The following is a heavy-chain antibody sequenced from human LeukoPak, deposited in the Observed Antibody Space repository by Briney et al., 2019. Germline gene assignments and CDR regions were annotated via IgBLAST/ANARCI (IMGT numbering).Heavy chain of an antibody. Sequence: SETLSLTCTVSGYSISSGYYWGWIRQPPGKGLEWIGRIYHSGSTYYNPPLKSRVTISVATSKTQFSLKLNSVTAADTAVYYCARDLTGGSSWYQYYFDYWGQGTLVTVSS. CDR1: GYSISSGYY. CDR2: IYHSGST. D-gene: IGHD6-13*01. CDR3: ARDLTGGSSWYQYYFDY. J-gene: IGHJ4*02. V-gene: IGHV4-38-2*02.